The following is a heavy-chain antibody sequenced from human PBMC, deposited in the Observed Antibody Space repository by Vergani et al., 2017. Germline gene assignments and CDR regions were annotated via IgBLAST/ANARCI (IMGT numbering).Heavy chain of an antibody. Sequence: QVQLQESGPGLVKPSETLSLTCTVSGGSISSYYWSWIRQPPGKGLEWIGYIYYSGSTNYNPSLKSRVTISVDTCKNQFSLKLSSVTAADTAVYYCARQKLNCSGGSCYFDYWGQGTLVTVSS. CDR3: ARQKLNCSGGSCYFDY. J-gene: IGHJ4*02. D-gene: IGHD2-15*01. CDR2: IYYSGST. V-gene: IGHV4-59*01. CDR1: GGSISSYY.